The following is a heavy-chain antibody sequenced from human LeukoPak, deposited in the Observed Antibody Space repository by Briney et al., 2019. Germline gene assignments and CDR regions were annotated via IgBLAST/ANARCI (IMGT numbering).Heavy chain of an antibody. CDR1: GFTFSSDA. CDR3: AGETESWNTQYYFDY. V-gene: IGHV3-30-3*01. CDR2: ISYDGSNK. D-gene: IGHD1-1*01. Sequence: PGGSLRLSCAASGFTFSSDAMHWVRQAPGKGLEWVAVISYDGSNKYYADSVKGRFTISRDNSKNTLYLQMNSLRAEDTAVYFCAGETESWNTQYYFDYWGQGTLLTVSS. J-gene: IGHJ4*02.